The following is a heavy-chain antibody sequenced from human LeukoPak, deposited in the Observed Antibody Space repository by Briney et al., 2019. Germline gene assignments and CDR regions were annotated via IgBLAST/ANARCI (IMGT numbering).Heavy chain of an antibody. CDR3: SRPGYDLLTGYYY. CDR2: IYPGDSDT. Sequence: PGESLKISCKGSGYSFTSYWIGWVRQMPGKGLEWMGIIYPGDSDTRYSPSFQGQVTISADKSISTAYLQWSSLKASDTAIYYCSRPGYDLLTGYYYWGQGTLVTVSS. J-gene: IGHJ4*02. D-gene: IGHD3-9*01. V-gene: IGHV5-51*01. CDR1: GYSFTSYW.